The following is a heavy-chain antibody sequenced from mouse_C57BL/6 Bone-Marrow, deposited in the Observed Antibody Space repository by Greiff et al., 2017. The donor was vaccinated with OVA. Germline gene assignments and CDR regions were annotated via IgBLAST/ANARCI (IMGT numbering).Heavy chain of an antibody. D-gene: IGHD4-1*01. CDR1: GYTFTSYW. CDR3: ARGHWGIGYWYFDV. V-gene: IGHV1-69*01. CDR2: IDPSDSYT. Sequence: VQLQQPGAELVMPGASVKLSCKASGYTFTSYWMHWVKQRPGQGLEWIGEIDPSDSYTTYNQKFKGKSTVTVDKSSSTAYMQLSSRTSEDSAVYYCARGHWGIGYWYFDVWGTGTTVTVSS. J-gene: IGHJ1*03.